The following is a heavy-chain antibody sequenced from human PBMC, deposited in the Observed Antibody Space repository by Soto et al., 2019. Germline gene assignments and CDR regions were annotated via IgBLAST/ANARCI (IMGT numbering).Heavy chain of an antibody. J-gene: IGHJ6*02. V-gene: IGHV4-4*07. CDR2: IYTSGNT. CDR1: GDSISSYY. Sequence: SETLSLTCTVSGDSISSYYWSWIRQPAGKGLEWIGRIYTSGNTQYNPSLWSRVTMSVDTSKNQLSLKLSSVTAADTAVYFCAGDKGYYYDGMDVWGQGTTVTVS. D-gene: IGHD3-22*01. CDR3: AGDKGYYYDGMDV.